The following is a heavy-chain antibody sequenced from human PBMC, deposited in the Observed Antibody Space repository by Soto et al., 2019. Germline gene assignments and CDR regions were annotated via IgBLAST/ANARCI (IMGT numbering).Heavy chain of an antibody. V-gene: IGHV4-39*01. CDR3: ERHGKMERDYYYGMDV. D-gene: IGHD1-1*01. CDR2: IYYSGST. CDR1: GGSISSSSYY. J-gene: IGHJ6*02. Sequence: PETLSLTCTVSGGSISSSSYYWGWIRQPPGKGLEWIGSIYYSGSTYYNPSLKSRVTISVDTSKNQFSLKLSSVTAADTAVYYCERHGKMERDYYYGMDVWGQGTTVTVSS.